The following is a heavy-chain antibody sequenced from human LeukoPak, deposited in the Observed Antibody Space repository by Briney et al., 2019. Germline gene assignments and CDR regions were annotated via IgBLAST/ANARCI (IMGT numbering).Heavy chain of an antibody. CDR1: DYFTSSGYY. V-gene: IGHV4-38-2*02. Sequence: TLSLTSTVSDYFTSSGYYWGWLRPPPGQELEWIGSIYHSGSTYYNQSLKSRITISVDTSKNQFSLKLRSMTDAATTVYYCARLITVGCSSASCYVDQWGQGTLVTVSS. J-gene: IGHJ4*02. CDR3: ARLITVGCSSASCYVDQ. D-gene: IGHD2-2*01. CDR2: IYHSGST.